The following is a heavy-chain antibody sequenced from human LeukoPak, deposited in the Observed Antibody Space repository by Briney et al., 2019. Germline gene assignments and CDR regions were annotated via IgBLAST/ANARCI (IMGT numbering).Heavy chain of an antibody. V-gene: IGHV3-9*01. CDR3: AKDMGSSGYYHGGFDY. Sequence: GRSLRLSCAASGFTFDDYAMHWVRQAPGKGLEWVSGISWNSGSIGYADSVKGRFTISRDNAKNSLYLQMNSLRAEDTALYYCAKDMGSSGYYHGGFDYWGQGTLVTVSS. D-gene: IGHD3-22*01. CDR2: ISWNSGSI. CDR1: GFTFDDYA. J-gene: IGHJ4*02.